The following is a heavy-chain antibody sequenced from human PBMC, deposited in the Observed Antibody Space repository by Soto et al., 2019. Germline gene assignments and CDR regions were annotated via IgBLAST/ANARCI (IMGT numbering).Heavy chain of an antibody. J-gene: IGHJ4*02. CDR3: ARGGTPIDY. D-gene: IGHD3-16*01. V-gene: IGHV1-18*01. Sequence: QVQLVQSGAEVKKPGASVKVSCKTSGYTFTNFGISWVRQAPGQGLEWMGWISTYNGNTNYAQKFXGSDTMTTETSTSTAYMELRSLRSDDTAVYYCARGGTPIDYWDQGTLVTVSS. CDR2: ISTYNGNT. CDR1: GYTFTNFG.